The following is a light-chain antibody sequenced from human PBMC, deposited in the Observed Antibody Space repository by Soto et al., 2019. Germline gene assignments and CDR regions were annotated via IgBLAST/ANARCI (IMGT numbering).Light chain of an antibody. Sequence: EIVMTQSPATLSVSPGERAALSCRASQSVHTNLAWYQQKPGRAPRLLIYGASTRATGVPARFSGSGSGTEFTLTISSLQSEDFVIYYCQQYTNWPLTFGQGTTVDIK. V-gene: IGKV3-15*01. CDR2: GAS. J-gene: IGKJ1*01. CDR3: QQYTNWPLT. CDR1: QSVHTN.